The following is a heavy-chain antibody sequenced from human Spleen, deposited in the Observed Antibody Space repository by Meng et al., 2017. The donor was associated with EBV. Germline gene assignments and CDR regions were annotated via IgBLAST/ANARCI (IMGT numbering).Heavy chain of an antibody. J-gene: IGHJ4*02. V-gene: IGHV2-5*02. D-gene: IGHD2-15*01. Sequence: QTTCKVSVSTLVKPTQALTLSCTCSGCSLSTSGVRVGWIRQPPGKALEWLALIYWDDDKRYSQSLESRLIITKDTSKNQVVLTMTNMDPVATATYYCAHSPPMVAATRFDYWGQGTLVTVSS. CDR3: AHSPPMVAATRFDY. CDR1: GCSLSTSGVR. CDR2: IYWDDDK.